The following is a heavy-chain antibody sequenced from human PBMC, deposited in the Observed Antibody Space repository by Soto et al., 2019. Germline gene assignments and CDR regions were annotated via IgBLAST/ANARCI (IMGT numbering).Heavy chain of an antibody. Sequence: EVQLLESGGGLVQPGGSLRLSCAASGFTFSSNAMSWVRQAPGKGLEWVSALGGSGGSPSYADSVKGRFTISKDNSNRALYLQMISLRAEDTAVYYCVKPPYYYDTSGYRQDWGHGTLVTVSS. CDR1: GFTFSSNA. V-gene: IGHV3-23*01. J-gene: IGHJ4*01. CDR2: LGGSGGSP. CDR3: VKPPYYYDTSGYRQD. D-gene: IGHD3-22*01.